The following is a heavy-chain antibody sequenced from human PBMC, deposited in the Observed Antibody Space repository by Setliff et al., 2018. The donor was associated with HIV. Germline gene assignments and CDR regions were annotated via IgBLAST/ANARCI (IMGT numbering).Heavy chain of an antibody. CDR1: GFTFNGYA. CDR2: ISSSSSSI. V-gene: IGHV3-48*02. D-gene: IGHD3-3*01. CDR3: VRDPGGIFDAFDV. Sequence: PGGSLRLSCVGSGFTFNGYAMNWVRQAPGKGLEWVSYISSSSSSIYYGDSAKGRFTISRDNAKNSLDLEMHSLTDGDTAVYYCVRDPGGIFDAFDVWGQGTMVTVPS. J-gene: IGHJ3*01.